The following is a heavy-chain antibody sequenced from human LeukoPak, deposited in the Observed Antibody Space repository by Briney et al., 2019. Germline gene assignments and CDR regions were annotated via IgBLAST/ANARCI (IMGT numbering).Heavy chain of an antibody. CDR2: IYPGDSDT. Sequence: LGESLKISCKGSGYSFTSYWIGWVRQMPRKGLEWMGIIYPGDSDTRYSPSFQGQVTISADKSISTAYLQWSSLKASDTAMYYCARPRGGDSSGFGPRGPAGSAFDIWGQGTMVTVSS. CDR1: GYSFTSYW. V-gene: IGHV5-51*01. CDR3: ARPRGGDSSGFGPRGPAGSAFDI. D-gene: IGHD3-22*01. J-gene: IGHJ3*02.